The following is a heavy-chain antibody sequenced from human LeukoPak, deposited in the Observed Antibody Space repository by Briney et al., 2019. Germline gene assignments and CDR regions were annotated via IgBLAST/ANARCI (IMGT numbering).Heavy chain of an antibody. CDR3: ARLGGIAVALLPWVDAFDI. Sequence: SETLSLTCTVSGGSISSGGYYWSWIRQHPGKGLEWIGYIYYSGSTYYNPSLKSRVTISVDTSKNQFSLKLSSVTAADTAVYYCARLGGIAVALLPWVDAFDIWGQGTMVTVSS. D-gene: IGHD6-19*01. CDR1: GGSISSGGYY. V-gene: IGHV4-31*03. J-gene: IGHJ3*02. CDR2: IYYSGST.